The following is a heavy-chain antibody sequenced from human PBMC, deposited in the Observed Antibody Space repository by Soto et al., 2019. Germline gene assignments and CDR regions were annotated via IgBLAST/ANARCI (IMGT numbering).Heavy chain of an antibody. V-gene: IGHV3-66*01. CDR1: GFAVGNDY. J-gene: IGHJ4*02. Sequence: GGVLRLSCAVSGFAVGNDYMSWVRQSPGKGPEWVSVIYRDGTRDYADSVRGRFTVSRDTSKNTLYLQMNSLRAEDTAVYHCTRDSSYYGAGRGVLDYWGQGTLVTVSS. D-gene: IGHD3-10*01. CDR3: TRDSSYYGAGRGVLDY. CDR2: IYRDGTR.